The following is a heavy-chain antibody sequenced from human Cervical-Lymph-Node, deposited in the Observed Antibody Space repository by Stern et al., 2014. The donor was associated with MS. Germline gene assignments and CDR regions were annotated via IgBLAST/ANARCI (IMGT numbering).Heavy chain of an antibody. V-gene: IGHV4-31*03. Sequence: DQLVESGPGLVKASQTLSLSCTVSGDSISSGSYYWSWLRQHPGKGLEWIGYIFYPATTFYNPSLKSRVSISVDTSNNQFSLSLRSVTAADTAVYYCARLASGDYFDYWGQGTLLTVAS. J-gene: IGHJ4*02. CDR3: ARLASGDYFDY. D-gene: IGHD4-17*01. CDR2: IFYPATT. CDR1: GDSISSGSYY.